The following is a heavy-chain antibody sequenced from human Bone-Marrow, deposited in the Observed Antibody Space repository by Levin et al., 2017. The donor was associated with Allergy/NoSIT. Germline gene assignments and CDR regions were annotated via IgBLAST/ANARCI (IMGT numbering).Heavy chain of an antibody. CDR3: ARGGPGAALSPTPYYYYYGMDV. CDR2: IYTSGST. J-gene: IGHJ6*02. CDR1: GGSISSYY. Sequence: SETLSLTCTVSGGSISSYYWSWIRQPAGKGLEWIGRIYTSGSTNYNPSLKSRVTMSVDTSKNQFSLKLSSVTAADTAVYYCARGGPGAALSPTPYYYYYGMDVWGQGTTVTVSS. V-gene: IGHV4-4*07. D-gene: IGHD6-6*01.